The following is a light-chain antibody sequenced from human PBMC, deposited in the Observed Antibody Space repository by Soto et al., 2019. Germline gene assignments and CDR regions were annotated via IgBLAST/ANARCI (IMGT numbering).Light chain of an antibody. CDR3: QHRNSWTQGNT. J-gene: IGKJ5*01. V-gene: IGKV3-11*01. Sequence: TQSPCTLSGSVGDRVTITCRASQTVAISLAWYQQKPGQAPRLLIYSASSRATGIPDRFRGSGSGTDFTLTISSLEPEDVAVYYCQHRNSWTQGNTFGQGTQLEIK. CDR2: SAS. CDR1: QTVAIS.